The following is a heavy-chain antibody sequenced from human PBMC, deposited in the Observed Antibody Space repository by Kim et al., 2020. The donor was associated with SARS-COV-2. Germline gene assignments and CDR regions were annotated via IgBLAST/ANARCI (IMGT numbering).Heavy chain of an antibody. CDR3: AREEAYGSGIGFDP. V-gene: IGHV4-59*01. D-gene: IGHD3-10*01. J-gene: IGHJ5*02. CDR2: IYYSGST. Sequence: SETLSLTCTVSGGSISSYYWSWIRQPPGKGLEWIGYIYYSGSTNYNPSLKSRVTISVDTSKNQFSLKLSSVTAADTAVYYCAREEAYGSGIGFDPWGQGTLVTVSS. CDR1: GGSISSYY.